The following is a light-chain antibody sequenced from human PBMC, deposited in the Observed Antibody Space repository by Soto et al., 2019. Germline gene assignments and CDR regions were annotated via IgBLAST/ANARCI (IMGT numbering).Light chain of an antibody. V-gene: IGKV3-15*01. J-gene: IGKJ4*01. CDR2: DAT. CDR3: QQYDNWPPKT. Sequence: EIVMTQSPATLSVSPGERATLSCRASQSVSSNLAWYRQKPGQAPRPIIYDATTRATGIPVRFSGSGSGTEFTLTISSLQSEDVGVYYCQQYDNWPPKTFGGGTKVDIK. CDR1: QSVSSN.